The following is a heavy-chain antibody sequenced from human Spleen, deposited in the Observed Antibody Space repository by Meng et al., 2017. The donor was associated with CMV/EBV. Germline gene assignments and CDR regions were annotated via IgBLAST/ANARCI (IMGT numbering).Heavy chain of an antibody. V-gene: IGHV1-69*10. CDR2: IIPILGIA. CDR1: GGTFSSYA. D-gene: IGHD3-10*01. J-gene: IGHJ4*02. CDR3: ARGPFGEADY. Sequence: KVSCKASGGTFSSYAISWVRQAPGQGLEWMGGIIPILGIANYAQKFQGRVTITADKSTSTAYMELSSLRSEDTAVYYCARGPFGEADYWGQGTLVTVSS.